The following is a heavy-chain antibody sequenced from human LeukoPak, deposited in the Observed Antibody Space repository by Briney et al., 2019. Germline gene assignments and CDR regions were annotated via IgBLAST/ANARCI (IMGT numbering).Heavy chain of an antibody. CDR3: ARDQFVRFLEWLPPEYYYYYGMDV. CDR2: IKQDGSEK. CDR1: GFTFSSYW. J-gene: IGHJ6*02. D-gene: IGHD3-3*01. V-gene: IGHV3-7*03. Sequence: GGSLRLSCAASGFTFSSYWMSWVRQAPGKGLEWVANIKQDGSEKYYVDSVKGRFTISRDNAKNSLYLQMNSLRAEDTAVYYCARDQFVRFLEWLPPEYYYYYGMDVWGQGTTVTVSS.